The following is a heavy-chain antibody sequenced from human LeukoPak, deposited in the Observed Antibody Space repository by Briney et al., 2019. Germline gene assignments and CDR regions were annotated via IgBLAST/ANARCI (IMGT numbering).Heavy chain of an antibody. V-gene: IGHV3-21*01. CDR1: GFTFSSYW. CDR2: ISTSSSYI. D-gene: IGHD3-9*01. J-gene: IGHJ4*02. Sequence: GSLRLSCAASGFTFSSYWMSWVRQAPGKGLEWVSSISTSSSYIYYADSVKGRFTISRDNAKKSLYLEMNSLRAEDTAVYYCARDDEGFDWVSGYWGQGTLVTVSS. CDR3: ARDDEGFDWVSGY.